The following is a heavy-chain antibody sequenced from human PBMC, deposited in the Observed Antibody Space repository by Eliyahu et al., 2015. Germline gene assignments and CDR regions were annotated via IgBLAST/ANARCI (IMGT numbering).Heavy chain of an antibody. J-gene: IGHJ3*02. CDR3: ARLATALEWLLYAFDI. CDR2: IDPSDSYT. V-gene: IGHV5-10-1*03. CDR1: GYSFTSYW. Sequence: EVQLVQSGAEVKKPGESLRISCKGSGYSFTSYWISWVRQMPGKGLEWMGRIDPSDSYTNYSPSFQGHVTISADKSISTAYLQWSSLKASDTAMYYCARLATALEWLLYAFDIWGQGTMVTVSS. D-gene: IGHD3-3*01.